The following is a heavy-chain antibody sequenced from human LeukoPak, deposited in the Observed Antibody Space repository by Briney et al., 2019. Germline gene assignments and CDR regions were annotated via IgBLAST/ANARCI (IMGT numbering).Heavy chain of an antibody. Sequence: SGGSLTLSCAVSGYTFSDFSVNWVRQAPGKGLEWVSSISVRSNYRYYADSVRGRFTISRDDARDSLFLQMNSLRAEDTAVYFCVRLRRNNDRSGYYYYYDYWGQGTLVTVSS. J-gene: IGHJ4*02. D-gene: IGHD3-22*01. CDR3: VRLRRNNDRSGYYYYYDY. CDR2: ISVRSNYR. V-gene: IGHV3-21*01. CDR1: GYTFSDFS.